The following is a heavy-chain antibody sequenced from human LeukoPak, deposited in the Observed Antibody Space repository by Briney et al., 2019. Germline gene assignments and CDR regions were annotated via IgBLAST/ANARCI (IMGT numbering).Heavy chain of an antibody. CDR1: GFTFSSYW. CDR3: TISNQARDTSGYPGDGY. Sequence: PGGSLRPSCAASGFTFSSYWMSWVRQAPGKGLEWVASINQDGNEKSYVDSVKGRFTISRDNAKNSLYLQMNSLRAEDTAMYYCTISNQARDTSGYPGDGYWGQGTLVTVSS. J-gene: IGHJ4*02. D-gene: IGHD3-22*01. CDR2: INQDGNEK. V-gene: IGHV3-7*01.